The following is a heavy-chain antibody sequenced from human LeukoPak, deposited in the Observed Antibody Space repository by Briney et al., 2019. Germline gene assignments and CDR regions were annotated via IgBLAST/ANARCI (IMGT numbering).Heavy chain of an antibody. CDR1: GGTFSSYA. V-gene: IGHV1-69*06. CDR2: IIPIFGTA. CDR3: AIRGYSYGYRSVHNYYYYYMDV. Sequence: ASVKVSCKASGGTFSSYAISWVRQAPGQGLEWMGGIIPIFGTANYAQKFQGRVTITADKSTSTAYMELSSLRSEDTAVYYCAIRGYSYGYRSVHNYYYYYMDVWGKGTTVTASS. D-gene: IGHD5-18*01. J-gene: IGHJ6*03.